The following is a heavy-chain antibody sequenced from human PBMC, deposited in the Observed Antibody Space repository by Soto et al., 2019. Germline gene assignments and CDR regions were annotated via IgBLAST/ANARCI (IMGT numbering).Heavy chain of an antibody. J-gene: IGHJ6*02. D-gene: IGHD3-9*01. V-gene: IGHV1-18*01. Sequence: ASVKVSCKASGYTFSRYGISWVRQAPGQGLEWMGWISGFNGNTKESEKLQGRVTLTTDTAANTAHMELGGLRSEDTAVYYCARSAPERYDILTGYYKAPQHQYYYYYYGMDVWGQGTTVTVSS. CDR3: ARSAPERYDILTGYYKAPQHQYYYYYYGMDV. CDR1: GYTFSRYG. CDR2: ISGFNGNT.